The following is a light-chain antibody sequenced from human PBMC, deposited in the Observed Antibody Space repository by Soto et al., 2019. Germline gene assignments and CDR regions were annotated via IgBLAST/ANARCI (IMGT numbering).Light chain of an antibody. Sequence: QSALTQPASVSGSPGQSITISCTGTSSDVGSYSFVSWYQQHPGKAPKLMIYEVTNRPSGVSDRFSGSKSGNTASLTISGRQAEDEADYYCSSYTSRSTWVFGGGTKLTVL. CDR2: EVT. J-gene: IGLJ3*02. CDR3: SSYTSRSTWV. CDR1: SSDVGSYSF. V-gene: IGLV2-14*01.